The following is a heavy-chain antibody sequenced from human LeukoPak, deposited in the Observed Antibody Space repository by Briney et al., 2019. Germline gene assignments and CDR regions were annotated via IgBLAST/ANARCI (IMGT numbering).Heavy chain of an antibody. CDR2: IRFDEVNK. CDR1: GFTFSSYG. D-gene: IGHD5-18*01. V-gene: IGHV3-30*02. J-gene: IGHJ4*02. Sequence: GGSLRLSCAASGFTFSSYGMHWVRQAPGKGLEWVAFIRFDEVNKYYADSVKGRFTISRDNSKNTLYLQMSSLRVEDTAIYYCAKDELAAANTAMTYFDYWGQGTLVIVSS. CDR3: AKDELAAANTAMTYFDY.